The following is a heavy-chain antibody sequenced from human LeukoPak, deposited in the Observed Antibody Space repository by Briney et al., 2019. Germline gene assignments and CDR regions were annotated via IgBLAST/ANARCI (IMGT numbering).Heavy chain of an antibody. CDR1: GFIFSEYS. CDR2: IYHSGST. CDR3: ARIAVTPRRDYYYYGMDV. V-gene: IGHV4-4*02. Sequence: PGGSLRLSCAASGFIFSEYSINWVRQAPGKGLEWIGEIYHSGSTNYNPSLKSRVTISVDTSKNQFSLKLSSVTAADTAVYYCARIAVTPRRDYYYYGMDVWGQGTTVTVSS. D-gene: IGHD4-17*01. J-gene: IGHJ6*02.